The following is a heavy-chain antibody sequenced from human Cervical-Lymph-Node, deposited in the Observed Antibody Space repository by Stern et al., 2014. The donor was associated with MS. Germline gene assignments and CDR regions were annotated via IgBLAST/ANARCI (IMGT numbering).Heavy chain of an antibody. J-gene: IGHJ5*02. D-gene: IGHD5-18*01. Sequence: VQLVESGAEVKRPGSSVKVSCKASGVTVNRYVISWVRQAPGQGLEWMGVIVPLHSTANYAQKFQDRVTISADKITNTTYLELRSLRSEDTAVYYCASVAQLWRSWFDPWGQGTLVTVSS. CDR3: ASVAQLWRSWFDP. CDR1: GVTVNRYV. V-gene: IGHV1-69*06. CDR2: IVPLHSTA.